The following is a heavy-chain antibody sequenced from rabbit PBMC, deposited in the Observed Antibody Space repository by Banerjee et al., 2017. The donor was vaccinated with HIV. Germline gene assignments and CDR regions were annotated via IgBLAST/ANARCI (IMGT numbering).Heavy chain of an antibody. V-gene: IGHV1S7*01. CDR2: ISSGGST. D-gene: IGHD4-2*01. Sequence: QLKESGGGLVQPGGSLKLSCKASGSDFSSYYMTWVRQAPGKGLEYIGYISSGGSTSYAGWVNDRFTISRDTNENTLYLQLNSLTAADTATYFCARGDWMNVWGPGTLVTV. CDR3: ARGDWMNV. CDR1: GSDFSSYY. J-gene: IGHJ4*01.